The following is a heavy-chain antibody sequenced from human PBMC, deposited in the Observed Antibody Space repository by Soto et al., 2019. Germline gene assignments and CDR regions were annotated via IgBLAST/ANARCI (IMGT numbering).Heavy chain of an antibody. CDR1: GGSISSSNW. V-gene: IGHV4-4*03. J-gene: IGHJ4*02. D-gene: IGHD6-13*01. Sequence: QVQLQESGPGLVKPPGTLSLTCAVSGGSISSSNWWSWVRQPPGKGLEWIGEIYHSGSTNYNPSLKSRFTISVNKTKNQFSLKLRSVTAADTAVYYCARVTAAGTCCNYGGQGTLVTVSS. CDR2: IYHSGST. CDR3: ARVTAAGTCCNY.